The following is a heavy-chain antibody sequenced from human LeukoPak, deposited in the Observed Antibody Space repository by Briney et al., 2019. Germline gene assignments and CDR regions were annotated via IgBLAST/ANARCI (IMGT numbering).Heavy chain of an antibody. V-gene: IGHV3-33*06. Sequence: PGGSLRLSCAASGLTFSSYGMHWVRQAPGKGLEWVAVIWYDGSNKYYADSVKGRFTISRDNSKNTLYLQMNSLRAEDTAVYYCAKGGIAAAGDPPDAFDIWGQGTMVTVSS. CDR2: IWYDGSNK. J-gene: IGHJ3*02. CDR3: AKGGIAAAGDPPDAFDI. CDR1: GLTFSSYG. D-gene: IGHD6-13*01.